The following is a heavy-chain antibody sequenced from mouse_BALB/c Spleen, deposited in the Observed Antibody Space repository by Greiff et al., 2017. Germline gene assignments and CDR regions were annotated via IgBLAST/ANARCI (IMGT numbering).Heavy chain of an antibody. CDR3: TGSSYYGYDGSWFAY. CDR1: GYTFTSYW. Sequence: LQQPGSELVRPGASVKLSCKASGYTFTSYWMHWVKQRPGQGLEWIGNIYPGSGSTNYDEKFKSKGTLTVDTSSSTAYMQLSSLTSEDSAVYYCTGSSYYGYDGSWFAYWGQGTLVTVSA. V-gene: IGHV1S22*01. J-gene: IGHJ3*01. CDR2: IYPGSGST. D-gene: IGHD2-2*01.